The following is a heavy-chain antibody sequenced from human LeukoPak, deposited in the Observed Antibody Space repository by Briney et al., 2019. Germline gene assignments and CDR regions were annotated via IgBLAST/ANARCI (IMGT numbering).Heavy chain of an antibody. CDR1: GYFFRNYW. V-gene: IGHV5-51*01. CDR3: ARHSTSHSSDALDI. CDR2: IYPGDSDA. Sequence: GESLKISCKTFGYFFRNYWIGWVRQLPGKGLEWMGIIYPGDSDARYSPSFEGQVTFSVDKSTTTAYLHWNSLQASDSAIYYCARHSTSHSSDALDIWGPGTLVIVSS. D-gene: IGHD6-6*01. J-gene: IGHJ3*02.